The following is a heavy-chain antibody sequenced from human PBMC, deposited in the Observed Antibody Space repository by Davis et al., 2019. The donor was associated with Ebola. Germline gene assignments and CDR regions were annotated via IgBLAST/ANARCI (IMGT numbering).Heavy chain of an antibody. Sequence: PGGSLRLSCAASGFNFDDYAMYWVRQAPGKGLEWVSGISWGSGTIAYADSVKGRFTVSRDNAKKSLYLQMNSLRVEDTALYFCAKGTGSYINDAFDIWGQGTVVTVSS. CDR2: ISWGSGTI. CDR3: AKGTGSYINDAFDI. D-gene: IGHD3-10*01. J-gene: IGHJ3*02. CDR1: GFNFDDYA. V-gene: IGHV3-9*01.